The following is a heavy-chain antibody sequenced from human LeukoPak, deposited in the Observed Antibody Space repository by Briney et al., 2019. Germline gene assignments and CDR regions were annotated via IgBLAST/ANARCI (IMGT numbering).Heavy chain of an antibody. Sequence: ASVKVSCKASGGTFSSYAISWVRQAAGQGLEWMGIINPSGGSTSYAQKFQGRVTMTRDTSTSTVYMELSSLRSEDTAVYYCARDFSSVTKDHLGNDYWGQGTLVTVSS. CDR2: INPSGGST. CDR3: ARDFSSVTKDHLGNDY. CDR1: GGTFSSYA. V-gene: IGHV1-46*01. D-gene: IGHD4-17*01. J-gene: IGHJ4*02.